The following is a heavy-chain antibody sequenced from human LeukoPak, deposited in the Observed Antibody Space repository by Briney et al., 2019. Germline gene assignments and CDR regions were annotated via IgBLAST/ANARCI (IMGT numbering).Heavy chain of an antibody. CDR1: GFTFNNYA. CDR3: AKDVVFYDSSGYDY. V-gene: IGHV3-23*01. CDR2: ISGSGGST. Sequence: GGSLRLSCAASGFTFNNYAMGWVRQAPGKGLEWVSAISGSGGSTAHADSVKGRFAISRDNSKDTLYLQMSSLRAEDTAIYYCAKDVVFYDSSGYDYWGQGTLVTVSS. D-gene: IGHD3-22*01. J-gene: IGHJ4*02.